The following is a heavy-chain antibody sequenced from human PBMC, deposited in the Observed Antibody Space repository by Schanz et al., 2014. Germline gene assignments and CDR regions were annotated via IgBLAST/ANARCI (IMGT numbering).Heavy chain of an antibody. D-gene: IGHD5-12*01. CDR2: ISYSGST. Sequence: QVQLQESGPGLVKPSQTLSLTCTVSGGSVSSGGDYWSWIRQHPGKGLEWIGFISYSGSTYYNPSLKSRVTISVDSSKNQFSLNLSSATAADTAVYYCARGGSVATIAPYTWFDPWGQGTLVTVSS. V-gene: IGHV4-31*03. CDR1: GGSVSSGGDY. CDR3: ARGGSVATIAPYTWFDP. J-gene: IGHJ5*02.